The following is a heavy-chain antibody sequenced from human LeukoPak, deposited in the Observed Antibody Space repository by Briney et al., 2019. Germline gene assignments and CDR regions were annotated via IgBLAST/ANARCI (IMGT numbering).Heavy chain of an antibody. CDR2: IYSSGST. Sequence: SETLSLTCTVSGGSISSYYWSWIRQPPGKGLQWIGYIYSSGSTNYSPSLKSRVTISVDTSKNQFSVKLSSVTAADTAVYYCARSGSSGATGYFDYWGQGTLVTVSS. CDR3: ARSGSSGATGYFDY. CDR1: GGSISSYY. J-gene: IGHJ4*02. V-gene: IGHV4-59*08. D-gene: IGHD6-19*01.